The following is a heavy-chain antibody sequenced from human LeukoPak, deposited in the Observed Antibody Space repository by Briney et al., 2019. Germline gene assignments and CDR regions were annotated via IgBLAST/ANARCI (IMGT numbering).Heavy chain of an antibody. V-gene: IGHV3-73*01. CDR1: GFTFSGSA. Sequence: PGGSLRLSCAASGFTFSGSAMHWVRQASGKGLEWVGRIRSKANSYATAYAASVKGRFTISRNDSKNTAYLQMNSLKTEDTAVYYCISSWELLRSYYYGMDVWGQGTTVTVSS. J-gene: IGHJ6*02. D-gene: IGHD1-26*01. CDR3: ISSWELLRSYYYGMDV. CDR2: IRSKANSYAT.